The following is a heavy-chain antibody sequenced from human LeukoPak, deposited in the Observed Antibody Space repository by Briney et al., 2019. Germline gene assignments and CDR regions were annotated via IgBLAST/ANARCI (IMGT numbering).Heavy chain of an antibody. CDR2: IGISSGNT. CDR1: GFTFSDYS. D-gene: IGHD5-12*01. J-gene: IGHJ4*02. V-gene: IGHV3-48*04. CDR3: ARDHRYAFDN. Sequence: GGSLRLSCTASGFTFSDYSMNWVRQAPGKGLEWISYIGISSGNTKYADSVKGRFTISGDSAKNSLYLQMNRLRVEDTAVCYCARDHRYAFDNWGQGTLVTVSS.